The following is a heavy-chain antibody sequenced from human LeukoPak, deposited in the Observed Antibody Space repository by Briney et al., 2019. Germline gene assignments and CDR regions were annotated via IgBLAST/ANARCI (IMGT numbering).Heavy chain of an antibody. J-gene: IGHJ6*02. CDR2: IIPILGIA. CDR3: ARDVSMIVVVDYYYGMDV. CDR1: GGTFSSYA. D-gene: IGHD3-22*01. V-gene: IGHV1-69*04. Sequence: ASVKVSCKASGGTFSSYAISWVRQAPGQGLEWMGRIIPILGIANYAQKFQGRVTITADKSTSTAYMELSSLRSEDTAVYYCARDVSMIVVVDYYYGMDVWGQGTTVTVSS.